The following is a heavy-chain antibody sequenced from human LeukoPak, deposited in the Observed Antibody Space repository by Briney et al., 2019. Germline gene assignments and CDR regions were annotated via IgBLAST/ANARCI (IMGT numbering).Heavy chain of an antibody. CDR1: GFTLSSYW. CDR2: IKQDGSEK. CDR3: ARDHSGSDIKNFDF. V-gene: IGHV3-7*01. D-gene: IGHD1-26*01. Sequence: WGSLRLSCAASGFTLSSYWMSWVRQAPGKGLEWVANIKQDGSEKYYVDSVKCRFTISKDNAKNSLYLQMNSLKAEDTAVHYCARDHSGSDIKNFDFWGQETRDSVSS. J-gene: IGHJ4*02.